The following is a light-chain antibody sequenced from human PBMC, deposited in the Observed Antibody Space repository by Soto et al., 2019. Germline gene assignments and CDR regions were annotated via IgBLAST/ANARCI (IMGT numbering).Light chain of an antibody. Sequence: QSALTQPADVSGSPGQSITLSCTGTSSDIGGYDYVSWYQRHPGKAPKLIIYDVNNRPSGVSNRFSGSKSGNTASLTISGLQAEDEADYYCTSYASGSSHVVFGGGNKLTV. CDR3: TSYASGSSHVV. CDR2: DVN. J-gene: IGLJ2*01. CDR1: SSDIGGYDY. V-gene: IGLV2-14*01.